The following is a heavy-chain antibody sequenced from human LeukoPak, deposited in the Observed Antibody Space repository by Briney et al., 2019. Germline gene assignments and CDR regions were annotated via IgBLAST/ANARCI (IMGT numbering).Heavy chain of an antibody. D-gene: IGHD2-15*01. CDR1: GGTFSSCA. CDR2: IIPIFGTA. Sequence: ASVKVSCKASGGTFSSCAISWVRQAPGQGLEWMGGIIPIFGTANYAQKFQGRVTITADESTSTAYMELSSLRSEDTAVYYCAGIGSMHYYYGMDVWGQGTTVTVSS. CDR3: AGIGSMHYYYGMDV. J-gene: IGHJ6*02. V-gene: IGHV1-69*13.